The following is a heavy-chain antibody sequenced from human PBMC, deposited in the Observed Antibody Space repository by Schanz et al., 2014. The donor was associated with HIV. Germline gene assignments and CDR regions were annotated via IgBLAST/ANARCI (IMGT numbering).Heavy chain of an antibody. V-gene: IGHV3-23*04. J-gene: IGHJ4*02. CDR2: ISGSGGST. Sequence: VQLVESGGGLVKPGGSLRLSCAASGFTFSDYYMSWIRQAPGKGLEWVSAISGSGGSTYYADSVKGRFTISRDNSKNTLYLQMSSLRVEDTAVYYCANEEVPNDYWGQGTLVTVSS. CDR1: GFTFSDYY. CDR3: ANEEVPNDY.